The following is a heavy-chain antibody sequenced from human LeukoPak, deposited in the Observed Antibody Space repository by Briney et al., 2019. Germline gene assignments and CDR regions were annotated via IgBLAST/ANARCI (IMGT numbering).Heavy chain of an antibody. Sequence: GASVKVSCKASGYTFTNYYMHWVRQAPGQGLEWMGVLNPSGGSTRYAQKFQGRVTMIRDTSTSTVYMELSSLRSEDTAVYYCARANGYCSGAIRYAWYLDYWGQGTLVTVSS. J-gene: IGHJ4*02. D-gene: IGHD2-15*01. CDR2: LNPSGGST. CDR1: GYTFTNYY. V-gene: IGHV1-46*01. CDR3: ARANGYCSGAIRYAWYLDY.